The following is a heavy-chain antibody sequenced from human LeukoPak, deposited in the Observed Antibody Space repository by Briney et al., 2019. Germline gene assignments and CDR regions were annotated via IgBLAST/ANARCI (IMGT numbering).Heavy chain of an antibody. CDR1: GFTFSSYA. CDR3: ARVAEVVVMWDYFDY. J-gene: IGHJ4*02. D-gene: IGHD3-22*01. V-gene: IGHV3-30-3*01. CDR2: ISYDGSNK. Sequence: GGSLRLSCAASGFTFSSYAMHWVRQAPGKGLEWVAVISYDGSNKYYADSVKGRFTISRDNSKNTLYLQTNSLRAEDTAVYYCARVAEVVVMWDYFDYWGQGTLVTVSS.